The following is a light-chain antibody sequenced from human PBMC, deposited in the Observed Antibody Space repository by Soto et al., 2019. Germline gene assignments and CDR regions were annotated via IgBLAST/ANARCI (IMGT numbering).Light chain of an antibody. Sequence: EIVMTQSPATLSVSPGERATLSCRASQSVSSNLAWYQQKPGQAPRLLIYGESTRATGIPARFSGTGSGTEFTLTISSLQSEDFAVYYCQQYSNWPPITFGQGTRLEIK. CDR3: QQYSNWPPIT. CDR1: QSVSSN. CDR2: GES. V-gene: IGKV3-15*01. J-gene: IGKJ5*01.